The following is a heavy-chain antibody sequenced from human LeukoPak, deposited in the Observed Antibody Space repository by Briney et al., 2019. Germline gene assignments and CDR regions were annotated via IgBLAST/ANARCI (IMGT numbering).Heavy chain of an antibody. CDR3: ARSRTVVIGAFDI. J-gene: IGHJ3*02. CDR2: IYYSGST. CDR1: GGSISSYY. D-gene: IGHD3-22*01. Sequence: SETPSLTCTVSGGSISSYYWSWIRQPPGKGLEWIGYIYYSGSTNYNPSLKSRVTIPVDTSKNQFSLKLSSVTAADTAVYYCARSRTVVIGAFDIWGQGTMVTVSS. V-gene: IGHV4-59*01.